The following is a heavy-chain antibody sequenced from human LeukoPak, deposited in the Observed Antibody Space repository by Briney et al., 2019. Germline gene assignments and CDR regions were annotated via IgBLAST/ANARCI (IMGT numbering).Heavy chain of an antibody. D-gene: IGHD6-13*01. Sequence: GESLKISCNGSGYSFTSYWIGWVRQMPGKGLEWMGIIYPGDSDTRYSPSFQGQVTISADKSISTAYLQWSSLKASDTAMYYCARWAGGSSIAAAGVNWFDPWGQGTLVTVSS. CDR3: ARWAGGSSIAAAGVNWFDP. CDR2: IYPGDSDT. CDR1: GYSFTSYW. V-gene: IGHV5-51*01. J-gene: IGHJ5*02.